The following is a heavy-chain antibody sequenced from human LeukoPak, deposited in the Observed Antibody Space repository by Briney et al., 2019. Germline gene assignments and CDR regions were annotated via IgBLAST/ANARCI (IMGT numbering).Heavy chain of an antibody. CDR2: IRYDGSNK. CDR1: GFTFSSYG. Sequence: PGGSLRLSCAASGFTFSSYGIHWVRQAPGKGLEWVAFIRYDGSNKYYADSVKGRFTISRDNAKNSLYLQMNSLRAEDTAAYYCARGPPLFDPWGQGTLVAVSS. CDR3: ARGPPLFDP. J-gene: IGHJ5*02. V-gene: IGHV3-30*02.